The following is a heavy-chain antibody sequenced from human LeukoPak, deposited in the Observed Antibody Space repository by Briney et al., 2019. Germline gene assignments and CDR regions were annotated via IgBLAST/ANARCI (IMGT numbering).Heavy chain of an antibody. Sequence: QPGGSLRLSCAASGIAFSKFAMSWVRQAPGKGVEWVSAISGSGDATYYADSVKGRFTISRDNSKNTLFLQMNRLRAEDTAVYYCARHVDTVMVTWVDYWGQGTLITVSS. D-gene: IGHD5-18*01. V-gene: IGHV3-23*01. CDR2: ISGSGDAT. J-gene: IGHJ4*02. CDR1: GIAFSKFA. CDR3: ARHVDTVMVTWVDY.